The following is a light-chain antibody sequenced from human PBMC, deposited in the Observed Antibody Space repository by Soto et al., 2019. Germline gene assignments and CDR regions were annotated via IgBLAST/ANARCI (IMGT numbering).Light chain of an antibody. V-gene: IGLV2-14*01. J-gene: IGLJ1*01. CDR3: SSYTRSSTSYV. CDR1: SSDVGGYNY. CDR2: AVR. Sequence: QYILSQRASDCWSGDLMIRISCTRTSSDVGGYNYVSWYQQHPGKAPNHMIYAVRNRPSRVSNRFSGAKSGNTASLTISGLQAEDEADYYCSSYTRSSTSYVFGTGTKVTVL.